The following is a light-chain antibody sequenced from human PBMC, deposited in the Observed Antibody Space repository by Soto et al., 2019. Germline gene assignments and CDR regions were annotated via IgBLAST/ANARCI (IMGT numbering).Light chain of an antibody. Sequence: DIQLTQSPSFLSASPGDGVTLTCRSSQGIRSYLAWYQQSPGRAPKLLIYAASTLQSEVPSRFSGSGSGTEFTLTISSLQPEDFATYYCQQLNTFPITFGQGTRLEI. CDR2: AAS. J-gene: IGKJ5*01. V-gene: IGKV1-9*01. CDR1: QGIRSY. CDR3: QQLNTFPIT.